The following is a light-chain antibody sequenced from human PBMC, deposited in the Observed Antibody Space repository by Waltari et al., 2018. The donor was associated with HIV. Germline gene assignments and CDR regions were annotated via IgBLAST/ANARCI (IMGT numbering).Light chain of an antibody. V-gene: IGLV1-44*01. CDR2: SNG. J-gene: IGLJ3*02. CDR1: SSHIGSNT. Sequence: QSVLNQAPSASGTPGQRVTISCSGSSSHIGSNTVSWYQQFPGTAPKLLIYSNGQRPSWVPERFSGSKSATSASLAISGLRSEDEADYYCATWDDSLNGWVFGGGTKLTVL. CDR3: ATWDDSLNGWV.